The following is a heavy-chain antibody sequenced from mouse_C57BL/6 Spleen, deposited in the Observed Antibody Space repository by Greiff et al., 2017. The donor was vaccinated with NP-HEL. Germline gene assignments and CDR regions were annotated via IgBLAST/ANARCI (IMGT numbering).Heavy chain of an antibody. Sequence: VQLQQPGAELVKPGASVKLSCKASGYTFTSYWMQWVKQRPGQGLEWIGEIDPSDSYTNYNQKFKGKATLTVDTSSSTAYMQLSSLTSEDSAVYYCARSSYYYGSSLAWFAYWGQGTLVTVSA. D-gene: IGHD1-1*01. CDR1: GYTFTSYW. J-gene: IGHJ3*01. CDR2: IDPSDSYT. CDR3: ARSSYYYGSSLAWFAY. V-gene: IGHV1-50*01.